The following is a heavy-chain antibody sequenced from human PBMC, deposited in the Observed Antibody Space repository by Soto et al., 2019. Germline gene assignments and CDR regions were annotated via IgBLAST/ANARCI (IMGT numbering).Heavy chain of an antibody. Sequence: QDQLVQSGAEVKKPGSSVKVSCKASGGTFSSHTFSWVRQAPGQGLEWMGRIIPALGTATYAQKFQGRVTITADESATTVYMELNSLRSEDTAVYYCASPDFGDYWDFDLGGRGTLVTVSS. J-gene: IGHJ2*01. V-gene: IGHV1-69*08. CDR3: ASPDFGDYWDFDL. D-gene: IGHD4-17*01. CDR2: IIPALGTA. CDR1: GGTFSSHT.